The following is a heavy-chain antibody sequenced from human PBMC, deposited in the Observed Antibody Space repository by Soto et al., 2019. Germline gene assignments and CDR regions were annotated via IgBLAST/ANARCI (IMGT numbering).Heavy chain of an antibody. V-gene: IGHV1-8*02. D-gene: IGHD3-3*01. CDR1: GYTFTSYG. CDR2: MNANNGNT. Sequence: ASVKVSCKASGYTFTSYGISWVRQAPGQGLEWMGWMNANNGNTSYAQKFQGRVTMTTNTSISTAYMELRSLRPEDTAVYYCASPARNYDFWSGYSFDIWGQGTMVTVSS. CDR3: ASPARNYDFWSGYSFDI. J-gene: IGHJ3*02.